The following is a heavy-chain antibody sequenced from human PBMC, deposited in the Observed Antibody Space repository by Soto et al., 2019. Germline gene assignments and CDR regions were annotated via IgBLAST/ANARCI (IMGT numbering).Heavy chain of an antibody. J-gene: IGHJ5*02. V-gene: IGHV3-30-3*01. D-gene: IGHD6-13*01. CDR2: ISYDGSNK. Sequence: GGSLRLSCAASGFTFSSYAMHWVRQAPGKGLEWVAVISYDGSNKYYADSVKGRFTISRDNSKNTLYLQMNSLRAEDTSVYYCARYSPYSTSWYFSFDPWRQGTLVTVSP. CDR3: ARYSPYSTSWYFSFDP. CDR1: GFTFSSYA.